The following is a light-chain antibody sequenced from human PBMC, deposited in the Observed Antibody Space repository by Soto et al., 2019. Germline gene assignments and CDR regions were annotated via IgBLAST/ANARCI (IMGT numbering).Light chain of an antibody. CDR3: QQYESTPPT. V-gene: IGKV4-1*01. J-gene: IGKJ2*01. CDR1: QSVLYSSNNKNY. Sequence: IVMTQSPDFLAVSLRERVTINCKSSQSVLYSSNNKNYLAWYQQRPGQPPKLLIYWASTRESGVPDRFSGSGSGTDFTLTITSLQAEDVAFYYCQQYESTPPTFGQGTKLEIK. CDR2: WAS.